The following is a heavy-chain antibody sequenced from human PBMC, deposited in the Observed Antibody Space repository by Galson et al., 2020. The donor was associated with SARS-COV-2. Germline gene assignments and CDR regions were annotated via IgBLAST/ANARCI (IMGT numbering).Heavy chain of an antibody. V-gene: IGHV1-8*01. CDR2: MNHNSGNT. D-gene: IGHD1-26*01. CDR1: GYTFTSYD. CDR3: ARGEGELLTRGFDY. Sequence: ASVKVSCKASGYTFTSYDINWVRQATGQGLEWMGWMNHNSGNTGYAQKFQGRVTMTRNTAISTAYMELSSLRSEDTAVYYCARGEGELLTRGFDYWGQGTLVTVSS. J-gene: IGHJ4*02.